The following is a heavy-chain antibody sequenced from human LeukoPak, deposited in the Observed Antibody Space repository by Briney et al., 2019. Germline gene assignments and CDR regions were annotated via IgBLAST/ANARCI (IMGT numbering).Heavy chain of an antibody. CDR2: INHSGST. Sequence: PTETLSLTCAVYGGSFSGYYWSWIRQPPGKGLEWIGEINHSGSTNYNPSLKSRVTISVDTSKNQFSLKLSSVTAADTAVYYCATVLVRGVNPLRYYYGMDVWGKGTTVTVSS. CDR3: ATVLVRGVNPLRYYYGMDV. D-gene: IGHD3-10*01. CDR1: GGSFSGYY. V-gene: IGHV4-34*01. J-gene: IGHJ6*04.